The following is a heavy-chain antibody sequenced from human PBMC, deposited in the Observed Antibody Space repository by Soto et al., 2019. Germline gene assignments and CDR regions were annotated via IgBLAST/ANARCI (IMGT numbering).Heavy chain of an antibody. J-gene: IGHJ3*02. V-gene: IGHV4-39*01. D-gene: IGHD3-10*01. CDR2: ISSSGNT. CDR3: ASPQRGGRHDAFDI. CDR1: GDSISSSNYN. Sequence: QLQLQESGPGLVKPSETLSLTCTVSGDSISSSNYNWGWIRQPPGRGLEWIGSISSSGNTFYTPSLKSRVTLSVDTPKNQVSLKLNSVTAADTAVYFCASPQRGGRHDAFDIWGQGTMVTVSS.